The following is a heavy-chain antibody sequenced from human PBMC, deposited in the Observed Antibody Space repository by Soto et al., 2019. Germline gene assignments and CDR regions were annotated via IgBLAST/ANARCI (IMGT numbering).Heavy chain of an antibody. V-gene: IGHV4-39*01. CDR1: GGSISSSSYY. J-gene: IGHJ3*02. CDR3: ASPNLYSYGPGGAFDI. Sequence: PSETLSLTCTVSGGSISSSSYYWGWIRQPPGKGLEWIGSIYYSGSTYYNPSLKSRVTISVDTSKNQFSLKLSSVTAADTAVYYCASPNLYSYGPGGAFDIWGQGTMVTVSS. D-gene: IGHD5-18*01. CDR2: IYYSGST.